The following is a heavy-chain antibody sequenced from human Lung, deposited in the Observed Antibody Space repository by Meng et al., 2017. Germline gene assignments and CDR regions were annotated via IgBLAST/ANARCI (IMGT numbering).Heavy chain of an antibody. CDR3: ARDEDISAAGKLFGDY. CDR1: GYTFAAYW. V-gene: IGHV1-2*06. D-gene: IGHD6-13*01. J-gene: IGHJ4*02. Sequence: QVQLVQSVPEVKKRGASVKLSCKPSGYTFAAYWIPWLRQAPGQGLEWMGRIDPNNDHTQYAQNFQGRVTMTSDTSISTVYMELNGLRSDDTAVYYCARDEDISAAGKLFGDYWGQGTLVTVSS. CDR2: IDPNNDHT.